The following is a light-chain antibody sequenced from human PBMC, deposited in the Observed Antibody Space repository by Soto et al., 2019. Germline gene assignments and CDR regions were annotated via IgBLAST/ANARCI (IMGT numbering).Light chain of an antibody. CDR2: DVS. Sequence: EIVLTQSPATLSLSPGERATLSCRASQSVSDYLAWYQQKPGQAPRLLMYDVSTRAPGIPARFSGSGSGTDFPLTISSLEPEDFADYYCQQRGDWPPWTFGQGTQVEIK. CDR1: QSVSDY. V-gene: IGKV3-11*01. CDR3: QQRGDWPPWT. J-gene: IGKJ1*01.